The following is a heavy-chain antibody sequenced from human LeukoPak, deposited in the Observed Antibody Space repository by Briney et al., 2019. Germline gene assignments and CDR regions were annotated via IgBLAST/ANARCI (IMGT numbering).Heavy chain of an antibody. CDR2: IYHSGSP. Sequence: SGTLSLTCAVSGGSISNNNWWSWVRQPPGKGLEWIGEIYHSGSPNYNPSLKSRVTISLDKSKNQFSLNLSSMTAADTAVYYCAKNYGDNTYYYYHMDVWGRGTSVTVSS. CDR1: GGSISNNNW. CDR3: AKNYGDNTYYYYHMDV. D-gene: IGHD4-17*01. V-gene: IGHV4-4*02. J-gene: IGHJ6*03.